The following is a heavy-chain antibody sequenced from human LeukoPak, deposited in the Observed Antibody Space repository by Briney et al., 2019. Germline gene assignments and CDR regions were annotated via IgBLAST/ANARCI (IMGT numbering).Heavy chain of an antibody. Sequence: SETLPLTCTVSGGSISSGGYYWSWIRQHPGKGLEWIGYIYYSGSTYYNPSLKSRVTISVDTSKNQFSLKLSSVTAADTAVYYCARASSHDYGDYRAAFDIWGQGTMVTVSS. V-gene: IGHV4-31*03. CDR1: GGSISSGGYY. D-gene: IGHD4-17*01. CDR2: IYYSGST. J-gene: IGHJ3*02. CDR3: ARASSHDYGDYRAAFDI.